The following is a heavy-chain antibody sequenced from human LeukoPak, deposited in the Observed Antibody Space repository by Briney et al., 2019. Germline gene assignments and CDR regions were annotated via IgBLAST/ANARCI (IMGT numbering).Heavy chain of an antibody. D-gene: IGHD2-15*01. V-gene: IGHV3-21*01. CDR1: GFTFSDYF. Sequence: GGSLRLSCAASGFTFSDYFMNWVRQAPGKGLEWVSSMSRSSSYIYYAYSVKGRFTISRDNAKNSLYLQMNSLRAEDTAVYYCARDLEVEGIGPTLWGQGTPVTVSS. CDR3: ARDLEVEGIGPTL. J-gene: IGHJ4*02. CDR2: MSRSSSYI.